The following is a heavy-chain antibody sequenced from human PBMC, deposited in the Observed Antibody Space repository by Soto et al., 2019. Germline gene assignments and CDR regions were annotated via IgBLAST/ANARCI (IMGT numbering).Heavy chain of an antibody. V-gene: IGHV1-69*13. CDR3: ARNLGYCSSTSCPPDVYYYYGMDV. D-gene: IGHD2-2*01. J-gene: IGHJ6*02. CDR1: GGTFSSYA. Sequence: ASVKVSCKASGGTFSSYAISWVRQAPGQGLEWMGGIIPIFGTANYAQKFQGRVTITADESTSTAYMELSSLRSEDTAVYYCARNLGYCSSTSCPPDVYYYYGMDVWGQGTTVTVSS. CDR2: IIPIFGTA.